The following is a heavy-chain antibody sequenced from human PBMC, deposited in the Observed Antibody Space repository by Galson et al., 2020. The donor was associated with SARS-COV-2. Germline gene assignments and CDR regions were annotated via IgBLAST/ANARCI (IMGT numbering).Heavy chain of an antibody. V-gene: IGHV3-30*18. CDR1: GFTFSSYG. Sequence: GGSLRLSCAASGFTFSSYGMHWVRQAPGKGLEWVAVISYDGNNKYYADSVKGRFTLSRDNSKNTLYLQMNSLRAEDTAVYYCAKSRGGYWYFDVWGHGTLVTVSS. CDR3: AKSRGGYWYFDV. D-gene: IGHD3-16*01. J-gene: IGHJ2*01. CDR2: ISYDGNNK.